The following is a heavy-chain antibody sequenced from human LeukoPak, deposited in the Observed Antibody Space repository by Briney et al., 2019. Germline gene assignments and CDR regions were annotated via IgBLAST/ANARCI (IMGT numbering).Heavy chain of an antibody. D-gene: IGHD2-2*01. Sequence: SQTLSLTCTVSGGSISSGGYYWSWIRQPPGQGLEWIGYIYYSGSTYYNPSLKSRVTISVDTSKNQFSLKLSSVTAEDTAVYYCARQRGCSSTSCYGDFDYWGQGTLVTVSS. J-gene: IGHJ4*02. CDR2: IYYSGST. CDR1: GGSISSGGYY. CDR3: ARQRGCSSTSCYGDFDY. V-gene: IGHV4-30-4*08.